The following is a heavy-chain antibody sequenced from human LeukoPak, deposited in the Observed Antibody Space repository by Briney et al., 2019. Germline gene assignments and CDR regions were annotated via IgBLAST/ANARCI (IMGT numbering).Heavy chain of an antibody. V-gene: IGHV4-38-2*02. D-gene: IGHD3-22*01. CDR2: IYNSGST. J-gene: IGHJ4*02. CDR1: GGSISSGYY. CDR3: ARLGDSSGYYAFDY. Sequence: SETLSLTCTVSGGSISSGYYWGWIRQPPGKGLEWIGSIYNSGSTYYNPSLKSRVTISVDKSKNQFSLKLSSVTAADTAVYYCARLGDSSGYYAFDYWGQGTLVTVSS.